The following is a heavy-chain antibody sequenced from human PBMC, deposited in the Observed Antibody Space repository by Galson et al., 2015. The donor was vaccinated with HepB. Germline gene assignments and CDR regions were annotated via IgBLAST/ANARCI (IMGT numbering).Heavy chain of an antibody. Sequence: SVKVSCKASGGTFSSYAISWVRQAPGQGLEWMGGIIPIFGTANYAQMFQGRVTITADESTSTAYMELSSLRSEDTAVYYCARDCTIFGVCMDVWGKGTTVTVSS. CDR2: IIPIFGTA. V-gene: IGHV1-69*13. CDR3: ARDCTIFGVCMDV. D-gene: IGHD3-3*01. J-gene: IGHJ6*03. CDR1: GGTFSSYA.